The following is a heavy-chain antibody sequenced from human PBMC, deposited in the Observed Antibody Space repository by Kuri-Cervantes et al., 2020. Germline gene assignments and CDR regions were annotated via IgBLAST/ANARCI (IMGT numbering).Heavy chain of an antibody. CDR3: AKAPGSSTWFLFHWFGP. Sequence: GESLKISFAASGFPFSSYAMHWVRQAPGKGLEWVAVISYDGSNKYYADSVKGRFTISRDNSKNTLYLQMNSLRAEDTATYYCAKAPGSSTWFLFHWFGPWGQGALVTVSS. CDR2: ISYDGSNK. CDR1: GFPFSSYA. D-gene: IGHD3-10*01. V-gene: IGHV3-30-3*01. J-gene: IGHJ5*02.